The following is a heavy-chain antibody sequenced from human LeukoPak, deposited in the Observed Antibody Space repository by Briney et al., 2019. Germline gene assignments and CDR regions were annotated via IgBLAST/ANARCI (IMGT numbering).Heavy chain of an antibody. CDR1: GFTFRNYV. CDR2: ITGSGDNT. J-gene: IGHJ5*02. CDR3: ARDRVNRADCGGDCYSAVFDH. Sequence: GGSLRLSCAASGFTFRNYVTKWVRQAPGKGLEWVSGITGSGDNTYYADSVKGRFIISKDNSKNTLSLQMNSLRGEDTAVYSCARDRVNRADCGGDCYSAVFDHWGQGILVTVSS. D-gene: IGHD2-21*02. V-gene: IGHV3-23*01.